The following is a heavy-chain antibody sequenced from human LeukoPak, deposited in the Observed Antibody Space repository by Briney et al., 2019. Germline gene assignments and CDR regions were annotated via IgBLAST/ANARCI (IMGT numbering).Heavy chain of an antibody. CDR1: GFTFSSYG. D-gene: IGHD3-9*01. J-gene: IGHJ4*02. CDR2: ISYDGSNK. Sequence: PGGSLRLSCAASGFTFSSYGMHWVRQAPGKGLEWVAVISYDGSNKYYADSVKGLFTISRDNSKNTLYLQMNSLRAEDTAVYYCAKDSHDILTGYSNFDYWGQGTLVTVSS. V-gene: IGHV3-30*18. CDR3: AKDSHDILTGYSNFDY.